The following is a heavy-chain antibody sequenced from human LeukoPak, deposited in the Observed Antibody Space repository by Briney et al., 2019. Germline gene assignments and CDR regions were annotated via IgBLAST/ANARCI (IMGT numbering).Heavy chain of an antibody. CDR1: GFTFSSYS. Sequence: GGSLRLSCAASGFTFSSYSMNWVRQAPGKGLEWVSFISTSSSYIHYADSVKGRFTISRDNAKNSLYSQMNSLRAEDTAVYYCARTSDTSGRLYWYFDLWGRGTLVTVSS. CDR3: ARTSDTSGRLYWYFDL. J-gene: IGHJ2*01. V-gene: IGHV3-21*01. CDR2: ISTSSSYI. D-gene: IGHD3-22*01.